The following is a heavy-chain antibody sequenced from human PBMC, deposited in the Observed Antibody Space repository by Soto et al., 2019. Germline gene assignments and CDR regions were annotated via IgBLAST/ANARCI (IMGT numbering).Heavy chain of an antibody. V-gene: IGHV5-10-1*01. D-gene: IGHD2-2*01. CDR1: GYSFPIYS. CDR3: ARQPHCSSNSCSGAAHRYYSVDV. J-gene: IGHJ6*02. CDR2: IDPSDSYT. Sequence: GESLKISRKGSGYSFPIYSISWVRQMPGKGLEWMGRIDPSDSYTNYNPSFQGHVTSSADKSISTGFLQWNSLMASDTAMYYCARQPHCSSNSCSGAAHRYYSVDVWGQGTTVTVSS.